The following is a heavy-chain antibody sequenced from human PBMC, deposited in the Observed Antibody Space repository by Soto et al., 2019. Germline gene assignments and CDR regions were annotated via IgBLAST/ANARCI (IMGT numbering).Heavy chain of an antibody. CDR2: ISAYNGNT. CDR3: ARGGTPIDY. J-gene: IGHJ4*02. V-gene: IGHV1-18*01. D-gene: IGHD3-16*01. CDR1: GYTFTNFG. Sequence: QVQLVQSGAEVKKPGASVKVSCKTSGYTFTNFGRSWVRQAPGQGLEWMGWISAYNGNTNYAQNFQGRVTMTTDTSTSSPYMELRCLRSDDTAVYYGARGGTPIDYWGQGTLVTVSS.